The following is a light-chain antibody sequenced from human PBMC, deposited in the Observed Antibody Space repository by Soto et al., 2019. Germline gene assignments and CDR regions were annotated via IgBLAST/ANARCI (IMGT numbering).Light chain of an antibody. CDR3: QQANSFPLT. V-gene: IGKV1-12*01. Sequence: DTQMTQSPASVSASVGDRVTITSRASQYVSSWLAWYQQKPGKAPKRLIFDASNLASGVPSRFSGSGSGTHFTLTISSLQPEDVATYYCQQANSFPLTFGGGTKVEIK. CDR2: DAS. J-gene: IGKJ4*01. CDR1: QYVSSW.